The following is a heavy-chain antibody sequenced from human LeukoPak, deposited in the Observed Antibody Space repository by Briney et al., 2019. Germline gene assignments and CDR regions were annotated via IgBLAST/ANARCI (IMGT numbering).Heavy chain of an antibody. J-gene: IGHJ4*02. CDR2: IYPGDSDT. V-gene: IGHV5-51*01. CDR3: ARRDTAMAHRGFDY. D-gene: IGHD5-18*01. CDR1: GSNFTSYW. Sequence: GESLQISCQGSGSNFTSYWIGWVRQLPGKGLEWMGIIYPGDSDTRYSPSFQGQVTISADKSISTAYLQWSSLKASDTAMYYCARRDTAMAHRGFDYWGQGTLVTVSS.